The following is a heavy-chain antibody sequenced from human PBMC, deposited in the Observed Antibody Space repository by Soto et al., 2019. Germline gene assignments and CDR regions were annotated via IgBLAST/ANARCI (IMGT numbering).Heavy chain of an antibody. CDR2: ISWNSGSI. CDR3: AKGYYDFWRDDAFDI. J-gene: IGHJ3*02. CDR1: GFTFDDYA. D-gene: IGHD3-3*01. V-gene: IGHV3-9*01. Sequence: VQLVESGGGLVQPGRSLRLSCAASGFTFDDYAMHWVRQAPGKGLEWVSGISWNSGSIGYADSVKGRFTISRDNAKNSLYLQMNSLRAEDTALYYCAKGYYDFWRDDAFDIWGQGTMVTVSS.